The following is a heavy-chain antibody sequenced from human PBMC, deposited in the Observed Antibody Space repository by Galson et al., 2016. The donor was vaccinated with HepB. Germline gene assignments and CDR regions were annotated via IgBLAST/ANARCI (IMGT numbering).Heavy chain of an antibody. D-gene: IGHD3-16*01. CDR2: ISRTGQTF. CDR1: GFSFSSYN. Sequence: SLRLSCAASGFSFSSYNMDWVRRAPGKRLEWVSYISRTGQTFYYADSLKGRFTISRDNAKNLLYLQMNSLRDEDTAVYYCARDRRHNYAFFDSWGQGTPITVSS. J-gene: IGHJ4*02. V-gene: IGHV3-48*02. CDR3: ARDRRHNYAFFDS.